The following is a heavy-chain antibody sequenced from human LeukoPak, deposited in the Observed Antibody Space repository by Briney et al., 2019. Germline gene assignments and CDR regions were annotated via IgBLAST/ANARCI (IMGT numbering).Heavy chain of an antibody. CDR3: ARNLPAADY. CDR1: GFTFRAYI. V-gene: IGHV3-48*04. Sequence: PGGSLRLSCAASGFTFRAYILHWVRQAPGKGLEWISYISNTGSVIYYADSVKGRFTISRDNAKNSLYLQMNSLRAEDTAVYYCARNLPAADYWGQGTLVTVSS. D-gene: IGHD2-2*01. CDR2: ISNTGSVI. J-gene: IGHJ4*02.